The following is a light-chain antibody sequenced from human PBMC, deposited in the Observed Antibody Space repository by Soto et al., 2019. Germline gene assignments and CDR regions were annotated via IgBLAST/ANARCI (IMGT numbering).Light chain of an antibody. V-gene: IGKV3-15*01. J-gene: IGKJ2*01. CDR1: QSVSSN. CDR3: QQYNNWYT. CDR2: GAS. Sequence: EIVMTQSPATLSVSPWERATLSCRASQSVSSNLAWYQQKPGQAPRLLIYGASTRATGIPARFSGSGSGTEFTLTISSLQSEDFAVYYCQQYNNWYTFGQGTKVDIK.